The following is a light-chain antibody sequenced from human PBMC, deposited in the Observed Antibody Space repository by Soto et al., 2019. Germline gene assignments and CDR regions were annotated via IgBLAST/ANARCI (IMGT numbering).Light chain of an antibody. CDR3: QSYDSSLEV. V-gene: IGLV1-40*01. J-gene: IGLJ2*01. CDR2: GNS. CDR1: RSNIGAGYD. Sequence: QAVVTQPPSVSGAPGQRVTISCTGSRSNIGAGYDVHWYQQLPGTAPKLLIYGNSNRPSGVPDRFSGSKSGTSASLAITGLQAEDEADYYCQSYDSSLEVFGGGTKVTGL.